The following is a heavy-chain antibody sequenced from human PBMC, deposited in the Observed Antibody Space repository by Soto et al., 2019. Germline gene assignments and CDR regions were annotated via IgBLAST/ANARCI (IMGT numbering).Heavy chain of an antibody. CDR1: GYTFTSYG. Sequence: ASVKVSCKASGYTFTSYGISWVRQAPGQGLEWMGWISAYNGNTNYAQKLQGRVTMTTDTSTSTAYMELRSLRSDDTAVYYCARVWSTVADTPPYYHYGMDVWGQGTTVTVSS. J-gene: IGHJ6*02. D-gene: IGHD6-19*01. V-gene: IGHV1-18*01. CDR3: ARVWSTVADTPPYYHYGMDV. CDR2: ISAYNGNT.